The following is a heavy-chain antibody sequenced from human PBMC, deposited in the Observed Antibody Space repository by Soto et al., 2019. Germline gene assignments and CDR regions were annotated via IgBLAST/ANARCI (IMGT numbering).Heavy chain of an antibody. CDR2: IYYSGST. CDR1: GGSISSYY. J-gene: IGHJ2*01. Sequence: PSETLSLTCTVSGGSISSYYWSWIRQPPGKGLEWIGYIYYSGSTNYNPSLKSRVTISVDTSKNQFSLKLSSVTAADTAVYYCARRANWGPSFDLWGRGTLVTVS. CDR3: ARRANWGPSFDL. V-gene: IGHV4-59*01. D-gene: IGHD7-27*01.